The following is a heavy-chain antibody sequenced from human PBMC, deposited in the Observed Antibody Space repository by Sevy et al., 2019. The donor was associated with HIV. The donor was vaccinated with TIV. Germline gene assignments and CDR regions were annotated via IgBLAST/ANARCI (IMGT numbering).Heavy chain of an antibody. CDR2: INHSGST. CDR3: ARHCSSTSCSHAFDI. V-gene: IGHV4-34*01. CDR1: GGSFSGYY. D-gene: IGHD2-2*01. Sequence: SETLSLTCAVYGGSFSGYYWSWIRQPPGKGLEWIGEINHSGSTNYNPSLKSRVTISVDTYKNQFSLKLSSVTAAGTAVYYCARHCSSTSCSHAFDIWGQGTMVTVSS. J-gene: IGHJ3*02.